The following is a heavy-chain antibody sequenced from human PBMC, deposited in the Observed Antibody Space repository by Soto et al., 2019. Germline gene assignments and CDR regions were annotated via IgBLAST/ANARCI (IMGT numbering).Heavy chain of an antibody. J-gene: IGHJ6*02. Sequence: QITLKESGPTLVKPTQTLTLTCTFSGFSLSTSGVGVSWIRQPPGKALGWLALLYWDDDKRYRPSLERRLTIPKDSSKHQVVLTMTNMDSVDTATYYCAYLPCSGGSCYWFSFSGMDVWGQGTTVTVSS. V-gene: IGHV2-5*02. CDR2: LYWDDDK. D-gene: IGHD2-15*01. CDR3: AYLPCSGGSCYWFSFSGMDV. CDR1: GFSLSTSGVG.